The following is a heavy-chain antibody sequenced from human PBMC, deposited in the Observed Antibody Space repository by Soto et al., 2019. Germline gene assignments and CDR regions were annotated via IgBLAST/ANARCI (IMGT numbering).Heavy chain of an antibody. Sequence: PGESLKISCEGSGYTFTSYWINWVRQMPGKGLEWMGIIYPADSHTRYSPSFQGQVTISADKSIRTAYLQWSRLQASDTAIYYCARTIVVAGTEFGYYGMDVWGQGTTVTVSS. CDR3: ARTIVVAGTEFGYYGMDV. D-gene: IGHD6-19*01. V-gene: IGHV5-51*01. J-gene: IGHJ6*02. CDR1: GYTFTSYW. CDR2: IYPADSHT.